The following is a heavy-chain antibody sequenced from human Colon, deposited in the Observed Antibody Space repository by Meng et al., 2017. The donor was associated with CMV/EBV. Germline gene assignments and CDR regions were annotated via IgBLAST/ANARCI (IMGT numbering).Heavy chain of an antibody. CDR3: ARGKQAGFDL. J-gene: IGHJ5*02. V-gene: IGHV1-69*01. D-gene: IGHD6-13*01. Sequence: HSWCVVKKSGSSVKVSCKTSGLTFDTSTFNWVRQAPGQGLEWMGGIIPMFGSPIYSQKFRGRVTITADELEVNSLRSEDTAVYYCARGKQAGFDLWGQGTLVTVSS. CDR2: IIPMFGSP. CDR1: GLTFDTST.